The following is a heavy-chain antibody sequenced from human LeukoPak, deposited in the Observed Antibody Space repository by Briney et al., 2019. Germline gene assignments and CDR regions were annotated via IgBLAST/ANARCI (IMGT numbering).Heavy chain of an antibody. D-gene: IGHD1-7*01. CDR2: INPNSGGT. Sequence: ASVKVSCKASGYTFTGYYMHWVRQAPGQGLEWMGWINPNSGGTNYAQKFQGRVTMTRDTSISTAYMELSRLRSDDTAVYYCARGINWNYENWFDSWGQGTLVTVSS. CDR1: GYTFTGYY. V-gene: IGHV1-2*02. CDR3: ARGINWNYENWFDS. J-gene: IGHJ5*01.